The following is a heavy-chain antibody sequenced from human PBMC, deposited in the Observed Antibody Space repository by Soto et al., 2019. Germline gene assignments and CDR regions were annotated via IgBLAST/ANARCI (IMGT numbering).Heavy chain of an antibody. CDR1: GGSISSYY. CDR3: ARFGWFGEFNWFDP. D-gene: IGHD3-10*01. Sequence: SETLSLTCTVSGGSISSYYWSWIRQPPGKGLEWIGYIYYSGSTNYNPSLKSRVTISVDTSKNQFSLKLSSVTAADTAVYYCARFGWFGEFNWFDPWGQGTLVTVS. V-gene: IGHV4-59*01. J-gene: IGHJ5*02. CDR2: IYYSGST.